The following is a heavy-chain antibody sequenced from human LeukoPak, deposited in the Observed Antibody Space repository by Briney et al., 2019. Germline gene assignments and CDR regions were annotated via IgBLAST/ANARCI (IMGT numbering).Heavy chain of an antibody. J-gene: IGHJ4*02. D-gene: IGHD6-19*01. Sequence: GGSLRLSCAASGFTFSSYWMHWVRQAPGKGLVWVSRINSDGSSTNYADSVKGRFTISRDNSKNTLYLQMNSLRHEDTAVYYCAKDIGAVSGTHYFDYWGQGTLVTVSS. CDR3: AKDIGAVSGTHYFDY. V-gene: IGHV3-74*01. CDR1: GFTFSSYW. CDR2: INSDGSST.